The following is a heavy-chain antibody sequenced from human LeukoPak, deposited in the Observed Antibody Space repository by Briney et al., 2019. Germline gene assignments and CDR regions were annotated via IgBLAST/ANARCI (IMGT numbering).Heavy chain of an antibody. CDR3: ARVPGPNWFDP. CDR2: IYQSGNT. V-gene: IGHV4-38-2*02. J-gene: IGHJ5*02. CDR1: GYSIRSGYY. Sequence: PSETLSLTFSVSGYSIRSGYYWGWIRQPPGKGLEWIGSIYQSGNTYYNESLRSRVTISVDTSKNQFSLKLTSVTAADTALYYCARVPGPNWFDPWGQGTLVIVSS.